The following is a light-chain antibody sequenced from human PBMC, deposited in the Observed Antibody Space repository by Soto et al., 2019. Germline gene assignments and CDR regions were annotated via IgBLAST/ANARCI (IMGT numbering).Light chain of an antibody. CDR1: QSLSSSF. Sequence: EVVLTQSPGTLSLSPGERATLSCRASQSLSSSFLAWYQKKPGQAPRLLIYGASNRTTGIPDRFSGSGSGTAFTLTISRLEPADFAVYFCQEYGSPLYTFGQGTKLEIK. CDR3: QEYGSPLYT. J-gene: IGKJ2*01. V-gene: IGKV3-20*01. CDR2: GAS.